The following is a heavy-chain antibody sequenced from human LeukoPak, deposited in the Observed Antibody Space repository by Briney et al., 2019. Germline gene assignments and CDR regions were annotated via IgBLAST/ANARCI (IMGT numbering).Heavy chain of an antibody. CDR3: ARAYSVDS. CDR2: ISSSSKTI. D-gene: IGHD2-21*01. V-gene: IGHV3-48*01. J-gene: IGHJ4*02. CDR1: GFTFNSYH. Sequence: GGSLRLSCAASGFTFNSYHMNWVRQAPGKGLEWVSYISSSSKTINYADSVKGRFTISRDNAKNSLYLQMNSLRAEDTAVYYCARAYSVDSWGQGTLVTVSS.